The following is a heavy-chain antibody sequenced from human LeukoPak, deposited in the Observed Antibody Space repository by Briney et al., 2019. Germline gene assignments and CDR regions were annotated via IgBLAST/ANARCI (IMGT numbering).Heavy chain of an antibody. J-gene: IGHJ4*02. CDR3: ARDLTYYYDSSGYYPDC. V-gene: IGHV3-21*01. CDR1: GFTFSSYS. CDR2: ISSSSSYI. Sequence: GGSLRLSCAASGFTFSSYSMNWVRQAPGKGLEWVSSISSSSSYIYYADSVKGRFTISRDNAKNSLYLQMNSLRAEDTAVYYCARDLTYYYDSSGYYPDCWGQGTLVTVSS. D-gene: IGHD3-22*01.